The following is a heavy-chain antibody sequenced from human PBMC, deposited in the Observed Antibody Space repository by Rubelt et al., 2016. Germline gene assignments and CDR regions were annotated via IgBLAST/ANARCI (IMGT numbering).Heavy chain of an antibody. CDR2: IYYSGST. Sequence: GWIRQPPGKGLEWIGSIYYSGSTYYNPSLKSRVTISVDTSKNQFSLKLSSVTAADTAVYYCAGVEETTLAFDYWGQGTLVTVSS. J-gene: IGHJ4*02. D-gene: IGHD1-14*01. V-gene: IGHV4-39*07. CDR3: AGVEETTLAFDY.